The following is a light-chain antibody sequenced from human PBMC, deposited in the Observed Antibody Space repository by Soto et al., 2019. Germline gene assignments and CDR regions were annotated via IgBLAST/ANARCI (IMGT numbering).Light chain of an antibody. CDR2: GNS. J-gene: IGLJ1*01. V-gene: IGLV1-40*01. CDR3: QSYDSSLSGRV. Sequence: QPVLTQPPSVSGAPGQRVTISCTGSSSNIGAGYDVHWYQQLPGTAPKLLIYGNSNRPSGVPDRFSGSKSGTSASLAITGLQAEDEAGYYCQSYDSSLSGRVFGTGTKLTVL. CDR1: SSNIGAGYD.